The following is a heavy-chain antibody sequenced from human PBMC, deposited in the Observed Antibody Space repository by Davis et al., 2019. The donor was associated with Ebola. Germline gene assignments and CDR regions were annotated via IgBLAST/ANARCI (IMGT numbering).Heavy chain of an antibody. D-gene: IGHD2-8*01. CDR3: ARSSMVYASVNYYYYGMDV. J-gene: IGHJ6*02. CDR1: GFIFRNYV. Sequence: GESLKISCETSGFIFRNYVMSWVRQAPGKGLEWVAVISYDGSNKYYADSVKGRFTISRDNSKNTLYLQMNSLRAEDTAVYYCARSSMVYASVNYYYYGMDVWGQGTTVTVSS. V-gene: IGHV3-30-3*01. CDR2: ISYDGSNK.